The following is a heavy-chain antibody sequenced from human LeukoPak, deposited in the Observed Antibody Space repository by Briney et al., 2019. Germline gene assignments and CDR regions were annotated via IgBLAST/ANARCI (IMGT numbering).Heavy chain of an antibody. CDR3: ATTGGGIVVVIGQGSRDY. J-gene: IGHJ4*02. Sequence: GGSLRLSCAASGFTFSSYAMNWVRQAPGVGLEWISYISSSSGTIYYAESVKGRFTSSRDNAKNSLYLQMNSLRAEDTAVYYCATTGGGIVVVIGQGSRDYWGQGTLVTVSS. D-gene: IGHD2-21*01. CDR1: GFTFSSYA. V-gene: IGHV3-48*01. CDR2: ISSSSGTI.